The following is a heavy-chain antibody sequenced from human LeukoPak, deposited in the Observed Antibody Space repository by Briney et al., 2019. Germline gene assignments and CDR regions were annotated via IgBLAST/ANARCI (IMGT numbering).Heavy chain of an antibody. Sequence: GEAVKISCKGSGYSFTSYWMGWVRQMPGKGLEWMGIIYPGDCDTRYSPSFQSHVTIAAVKSISTAYLEWSSLQASHTAMYYCARRIRYCSSPRCYYWFDPWGQGTLVTVSS. CDR3: ARRIRYCSSPRCYYWFDP. CDR2: IYPGDCDT. J-gene: IGHJ5*02. V-gene: IGHV5-51*01. D-gene: IGHD2-2*01. CDR1: GYSFTSYW.